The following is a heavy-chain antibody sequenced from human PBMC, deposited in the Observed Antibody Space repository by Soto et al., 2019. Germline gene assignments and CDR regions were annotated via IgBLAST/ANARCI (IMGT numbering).Heavy chain of an antibody. CDR2: IRSKANTYAT. V-gene: IGHV3-73*01. CDR3: TRGPSVDFDWFDP. D-gene: IGHD3-3*01. CDR1: GFTFSGFA. Sequence: GGSLRLSCAASGFTFSGFAMHWVRQASGKGLEWVGRIRSKANTYATAYAASVKGRFTISRDDSKNTAYLQMNSLKTEDSALYYCTRGPSVDFDWFDPWGQGTLVTVSS. J-gene: IGHJ5*02.